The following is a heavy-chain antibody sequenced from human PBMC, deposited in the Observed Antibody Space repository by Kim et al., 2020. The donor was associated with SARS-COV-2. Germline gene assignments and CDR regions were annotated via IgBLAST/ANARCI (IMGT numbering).Heavy chain of an antibody. CDR1: GFTFSSYW. CDR2: IKEDGSEK. J-gene: IGHJ6*02. Sequence: GGSLRLYCVASGFTFSSYWLSWVRQAPGKGLEWVANIKEDGSEKYCVDSVKGRFTVSRDNAKNSLYLQMNSLRAEDTAVYYCARERYDYVWGSYRSLYYYGMDDWGQGTTVTVYS. D-gene: IGHD3-16*02. CDR3: ARERYDYVWGSYRSLYYYGMDD. V-gene: IGHV3-7*01.